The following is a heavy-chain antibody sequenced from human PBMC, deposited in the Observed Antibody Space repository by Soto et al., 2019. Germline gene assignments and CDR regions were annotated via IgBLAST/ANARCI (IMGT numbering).Heavy chain of an antibody. D-gene: IGHD6-13*01. V-gene: IGHV3-64D*08. CDR1: GFTFSSYA. CDR2: ISSNGGST. Sequence: GGSLRLSCSASGFTFSSYAMHWVRQAPGKGLEYVSAISSNGGSTYYADSVKGRFTISRDNSKNTLYLQMSSLRAEDTAVYYCVKDCRTASYSSSGTEITDYWGQGTLVTVSS. CDR3: VKDCRTASYSSSGTEITDY. J-gene: IGHJ4*02.